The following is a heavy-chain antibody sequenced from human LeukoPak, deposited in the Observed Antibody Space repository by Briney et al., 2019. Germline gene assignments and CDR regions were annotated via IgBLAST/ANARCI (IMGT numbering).Heavy chain of an antibody. CDR2: IYTSGST. J-gene: IGHJ4*02. D-gene: IGHD3-22*01. CDR3: AGDSSGYQANFDY. CDR1: GGSISSGSYY. Sequence: PSQTLSLTCTVSGGSISSGSYYWSWIRQPAGKGLEWIGRIYTSGSTNYNPSLKSRVTISVDTSKNQFPLKLSSVTAADTAVYYCAGDSSGYQANFDYWGQGTLVTVSS. V-gene: IGHV4-61*02.